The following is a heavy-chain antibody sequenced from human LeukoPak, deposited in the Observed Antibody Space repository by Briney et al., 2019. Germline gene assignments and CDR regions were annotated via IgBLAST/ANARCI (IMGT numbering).Heavy chain of an antibody. J-gene: IGHJ6*03. V-gene: IGHV1-69*13. CDR3: AILWFGESTYYYKDV. CDR1: GYTFTGYY. D-gene: IGHD3-10*01. Sequence: SVKVSCKASGYTFTGYYMHWVRQAPGQGLEWMGGIIPIFGTANYAQKFQGRVTITADESTSTAYMELSSLRSEDTAVYYCAILWFGESTYYYKDVWGKGTTVTISS. CDR2: IIPIFGTA.